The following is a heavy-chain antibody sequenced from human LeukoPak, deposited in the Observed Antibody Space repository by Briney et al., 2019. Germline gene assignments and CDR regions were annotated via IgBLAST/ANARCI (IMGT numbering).Heavy chain of an antibody. CDR3: ARVGVGGTYYFDY. V-gene: IGHV4-30-2*01. D-gene: IGHD3-16*01. J-gene: IGHJ4*02. CDR2: IYHSGGT. Sequence: PSETLSLTCAVSGGSISSGGYSWSWIRQPPGKGLEWIGYIYHSGGTYYNPSLKSRVTISVDRSKNQFSLKLRSVTAATTAVSSCARVGVGGTYYFDYWGQGHLVPVSS. CDR1: GGSISSGGYS.